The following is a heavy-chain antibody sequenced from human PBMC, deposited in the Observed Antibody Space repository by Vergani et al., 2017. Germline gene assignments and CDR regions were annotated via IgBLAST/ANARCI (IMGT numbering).Heavy chain of an antibody. CDR1: GFTFSTYA. Sequence: EVQLLESGGGLVQPGGSLRLSCAASGFTFSTYAMTWVRQAPGKGLEWVSTISSDGGSTYYADSVKGRFTISRDNSKNTLSLQMNSLTAEDTAIYYCAGPPGTSAYYDGAFHYWGQGLLVTVSS. CDR2: ISSDGGST. CDR3: AGPPGTSAYYDGAFHY. V-gene: IGHV3-23*01. J-gene: IGHJ4*02. D-gene: IGHD3-22*01.